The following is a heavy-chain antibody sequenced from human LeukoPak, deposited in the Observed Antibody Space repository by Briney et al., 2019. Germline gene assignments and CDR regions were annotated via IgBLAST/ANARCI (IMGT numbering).Heavy chain of an antibody. CDR3: AKGSYDFWSGYYPFDY. D-gene: IGHD3-3*01. V-gene: IGHV3-64D*06. Sequence: PGGSLRLSCSASGFTFSSYAMHWVRQAPGKGLEYVSAISSNGGSTYYADSVKGRFTISRDNSKNTLYLQMSSLRAEDTAVYYCAKGSYDFWSGYYPFDYWGQGTLVTVSS. CDR2: ISSNGGST. J-gene: IGHJ4*02. CDR1: GFTFSSYA.